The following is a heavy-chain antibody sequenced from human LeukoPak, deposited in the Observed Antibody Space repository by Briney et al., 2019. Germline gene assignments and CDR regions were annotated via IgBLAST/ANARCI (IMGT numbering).Heavy chain of an antibody. CDR1: GFTFSRHW. V-gene: IGHV3-7*05. CDR2: TNQDGGAE. J-gene: IGHJ3*02. Sequence: GGSLRLSCAASGFTFSRHWMTWVRQAPGKGLEWVATTNQDGGAEYYVDSVKGRFTISRDNAKNTLYLQMNSLRAEDTAVYYCANNSSDFDAFDIWGQGTMVTVSS. D-gene: IGHD6-19*01. CDR3: ANNSSDFDAFDI.